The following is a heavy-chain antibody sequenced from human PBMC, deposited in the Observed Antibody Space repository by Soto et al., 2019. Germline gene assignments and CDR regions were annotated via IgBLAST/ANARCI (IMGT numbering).Heavy chain of an antibody. J-gene: IGHJ6*02. Sequence: LRLSCAASGFTFSSYAMSWVRQAPGKGLEWVSAISGSGGSTYYADSVKGRFTISRDNSKNTLYLQMNSLRAEDTAVYYCAKGTLPHYYHNCMDVWCQGTTVTVSS. V-gene: IGHV3-23*01. CDR3: AKGTLPHYYHNCMDV. CDR1: GFTFSSYA. CDR2: ISGSGGST.